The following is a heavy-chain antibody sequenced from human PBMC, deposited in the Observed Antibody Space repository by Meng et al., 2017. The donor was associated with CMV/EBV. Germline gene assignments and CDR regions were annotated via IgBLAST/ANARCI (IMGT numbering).Heavy chain of an antibody. CDR2: IIPIFGTA. V-gene: IGHV1-69*12. J-gene: IGHJ4*02. CDR1: GRTFSSYA. Sequence: QVRCVLVGGGAKRPGVLVKVACKASGRTFSSYAIRWVRQAPGQGLEWMGGIIPIFGTANYAQKFQGRVTITADESTSTAYMELSSLRSEDTAVYYCARAGDYGGRGYFDYWGQGTLVTVSS. D-gene: IGHD4-23*01. CDR3: ARAGDYGGRGYFDY.